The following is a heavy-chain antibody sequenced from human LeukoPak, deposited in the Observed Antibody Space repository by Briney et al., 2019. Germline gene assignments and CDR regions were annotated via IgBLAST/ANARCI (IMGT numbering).Heavy chain of an antibody. CDR2: ISGSGGST. CDR1: GFTFYNYA. V-gene: IGHV3-23*01. J-gene: IGHJ4*02. CDR3: AKRGVQQWVVDWYFGY. Sequence: PGGSLRLSCAASGFTFYNYAMSWVRQAPGKGLEWVSGISGSGGSTFYAESVKGRFTISRDDSKLYLQMNSLRAEDTAVYYCAKRGVQQWVVDWYFGYWGQGTLVTVSS. D-gene: IGHD6-19*01.